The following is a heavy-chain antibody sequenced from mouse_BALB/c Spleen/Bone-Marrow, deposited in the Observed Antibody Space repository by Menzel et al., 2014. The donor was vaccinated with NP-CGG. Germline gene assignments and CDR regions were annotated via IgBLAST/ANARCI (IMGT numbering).Heavy chain of an antibody. J-gene: IGHJ4*01. CDR1: GYTFTSYY. CDR3: TRLPH. D-gene: IGHD5-1*01. Sequence: VQLQHSGAELVKPGASVKLSCKASGYTFTSYYKYWVKQRPGQGLEWIGEINPSNGGTNFNEKFKSRATLTVDKSSSTAYMQLSSLTSEDSAVYYCTRLPHWGQGTSVTVSS. CDR2: INPSNGGT. V-gene: IGHV1S81*02.